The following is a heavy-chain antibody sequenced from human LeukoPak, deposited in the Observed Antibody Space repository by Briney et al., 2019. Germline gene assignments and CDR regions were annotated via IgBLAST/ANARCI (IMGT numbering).Heavy chain of an antibody. V-gene: IGHV1-69*13. CDR1: GGTFSSYA. J-gene: IGHJ4*02. D-gene: IGHD1-1*01. Sequence: SVKVSCKASGGTFSSYAISWLRQAPGQGLEWMGGIIPIFGTANYARKFQGRVTITADESTSTAYMELSSLRSEDTAVYYCARGPVQLERLDYWGQGTLVTVSS. CDR2: IIPIFGTA. CDR3: ARGPVQLERLDY.